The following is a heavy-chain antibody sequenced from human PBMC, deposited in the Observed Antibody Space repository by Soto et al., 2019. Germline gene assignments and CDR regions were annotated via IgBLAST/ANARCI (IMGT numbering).Heavy chain of an antibody. J-gene: IGHJ4*02. Sequence: QVQLVESGGGVVQPGRSLRLSCAVSGFTFRSYGMHWVRQPPGKGLEWVAVIWYDGGSKYHEDSVKGRFTISRDNSKNKLYLQRNSLRAEDTAVYYCARGEQWLDKKNYFDYWGQGTLVTVSA. V-gene: IGHV3-33*01. D-gene: IGHD6-19*01. CDR2: IWYDGGSK. CDR3: ARGEQWLDKKNYFDY. CDR1: GFTFRSYG.